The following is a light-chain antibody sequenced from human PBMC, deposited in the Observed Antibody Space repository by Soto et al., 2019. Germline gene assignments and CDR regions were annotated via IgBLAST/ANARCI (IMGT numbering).Light chain of an antibody. CDR3: QQYKSGPPIT. CDR1: QSLNTD. CDR2: GAS. Sequence: EILMTQSPDSLSVSPGETATLSCRASQSLNTDLAWYQQKPGQAPRLLLYGASTRATGISTGFSGGGSGTEFTLTISGLQSEDSAVYYCQQYKSGPPITFGQGTRLEI. V-gene: IGKV3-15*01. J-gene: IGKJ5*01.